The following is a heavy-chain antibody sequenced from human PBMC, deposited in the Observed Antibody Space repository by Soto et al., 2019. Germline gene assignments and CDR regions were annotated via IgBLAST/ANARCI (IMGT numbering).Heavy chain of an antibody. J-gene: IGHJ6*03. CDR2: MNPNSGNT. CDR3: ARGPYYYYYMDV. Sequence: QVQLVQSGAEVKKPGASVKVSCKASGYTFTSYDINWVRQATGQGLEWMGWMNPNSGNTGYAQKFQGRITMTRNTSITTAYMELSSLRSEYTAVYYCARGPYYYYYMDVWGKGTTVTVSS. V-gene: IGHV1-8*01. CDR1: GYTFTSYD.